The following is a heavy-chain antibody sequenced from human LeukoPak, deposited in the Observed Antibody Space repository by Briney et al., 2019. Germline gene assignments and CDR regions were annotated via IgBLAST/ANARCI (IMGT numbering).Heavy chain of an antibody. CDR3: ARGKMTYYYDSSGYPFDY. V-gene: IGHV4-34*01. Sequence: SETLSLTCAVYGGSYSGYYWSWIRQPPGKGLEWIGEINHSGSTNYNPSLKSRVTISVDTSKNQFSLKLSSVTAADTAVYYCARGKMTYYYDSSGYPFDYWGQGTLVTVSS. CDR1: GGSYSGYY. J-gene: IGHJ4*02. CDR2: INHSGST. D-gene: IGHD3-22*01.